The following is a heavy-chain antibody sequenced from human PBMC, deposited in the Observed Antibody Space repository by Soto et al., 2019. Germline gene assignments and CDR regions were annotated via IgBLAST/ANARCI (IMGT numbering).Heavy chain of an antibody. D-gene: IGHD4-4*01. CDR1: GFTVSSNY. CDR2: IYSGGST. J-gene: IGHJ6*02. V-gene: IGHV3-53*01. Sequence: PGGSLRLSCAASGFTVSSNYMSWVRQAPGKGLEWVSVIYSGGSTYYADSVKGRFTISRDNSKNTLYLQMNSLRAEDTAVYYCARVDYSNYDYYYGMDVWDQGTTVTVSS. CDR3: ARVDYSNYDYYYGMDV.